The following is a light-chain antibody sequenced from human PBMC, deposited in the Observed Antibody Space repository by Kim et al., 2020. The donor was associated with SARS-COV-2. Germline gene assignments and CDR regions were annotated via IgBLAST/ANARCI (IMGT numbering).Light chain of an antibody. V-gene: IGKV1-5*03. J-gene: IGKJ2*03. CDR2: KTS. Sequence: ASIGDRVTVSCRANKSISSWLAWYQQKPGKAPKLLIYKTSYLESGVPSGFSGSGSGTEFTLTIASLQPDDFATYYCQQYDKDPYSFGQGTKVDIK. CDR1: KSISSW. CDR3: QQYDKDPYS.